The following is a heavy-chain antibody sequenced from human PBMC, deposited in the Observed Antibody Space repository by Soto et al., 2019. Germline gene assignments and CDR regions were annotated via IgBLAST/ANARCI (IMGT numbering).Heavy chain of an antibody. CDR3: AQGEVFGVV. D-gene: IGHD3-3*01. J-gene: IGHJ4*02. Sequence: QVQLQESGPGLVKPSETLSLTCTVSGGSVSSGSYYWSWIRQPPGKGLEWIGYIYYSGSTNYNPSLQSRVTISVDTSKNQFSLKLSSVTAADTAVYYCAQGEVFGVVWGQGTLVTVSS. CDR2: IYYSGST. V-gene: IGHV4-61*01. CDR1: GGSVSSGSYY.